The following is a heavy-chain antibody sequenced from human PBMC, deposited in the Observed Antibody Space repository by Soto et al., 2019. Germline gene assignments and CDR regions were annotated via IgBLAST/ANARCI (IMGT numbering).Heavy chain of an antibody. D-gene: IGHD1-1*01. Sequence: QLQLQESGPGLVKPSETLSLTCTVSGGSISSSSYYWGWIRQPPGKGLEWIGSIYYSGSTYYNPSLKSRVTISVDTSKNQFSLKLSSVPAADTAVYYCARHPNWNDDDAFDIWGQGTMVTVSS. CDR1: GGSISSSSYY. J-gene: IGHJ3*02. CDR2: IYYSGST. V-gene: IGHV4-39*01. CDR3: ARHPNWNDDDAFDI.